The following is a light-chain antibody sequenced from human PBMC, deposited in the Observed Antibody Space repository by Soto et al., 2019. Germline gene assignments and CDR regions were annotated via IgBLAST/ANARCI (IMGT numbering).Light chain of an antibody. CDR1: QSISTY. Sequence: EIVLTQSPATLSLSPGEIATLSCRASQSISTYLAWYQQKPGQAPRLLIYDVSKRAAGVPARFSGGGSGTDFTLTISSLEPEDFAVYYCQQRSNWPPGLTVGGGTKVEI. J-gene: IGKJ4*01. V-gene: IGKV3-11*01. CDR3: QQRSNWPPGLT. CDR2: DVS.